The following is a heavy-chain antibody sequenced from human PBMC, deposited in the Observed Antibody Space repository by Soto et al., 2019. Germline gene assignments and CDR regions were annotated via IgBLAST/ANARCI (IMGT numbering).Heavy chain of an antibody. V-gene: IGHV4-38-2*02. J-gene: IGHJ4*02. CDR1: GYSISRGYY. CDR3: ARDLGEYVATVYFDY. Sequence: PSETLSLTCAVSGYSISRGYYWGWIRQPPGKGLEWIGNMHHSGTTYYNPSLKSRVTMSIDTSKNQFSLKLRSVTAADTAVYYCARDLGEYVATVYFDYWGQGTLVTVS. D-gene: IGHD5-12*01. CDR2: MHHSGTT.